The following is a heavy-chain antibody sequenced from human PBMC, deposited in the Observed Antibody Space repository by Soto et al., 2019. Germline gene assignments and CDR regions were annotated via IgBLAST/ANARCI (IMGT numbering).Heavy chain of an antibody. V-gene: IGHV3-7*01. J-gene: IGHJ4*02. D-gene: IGHD3-3*01. CDR2: IKQDGSEK. CDR1: GFTFSSYW. CDR3: ARDLGRFLEWLAYYFDY. Sequence: PGGSLTLSCAASGFTFSSYWMSWVRQAPGKGLEWVANIKQDGSEKYYVDSVKGRFTISRDNAKNSLYLQMNSLRAEDTAVYYCARDLGRFLEWLAYYFDYLGQGTLVTVSS.